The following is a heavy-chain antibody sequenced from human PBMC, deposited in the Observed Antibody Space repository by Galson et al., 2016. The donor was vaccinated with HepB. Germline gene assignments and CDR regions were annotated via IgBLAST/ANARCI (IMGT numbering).Heavy chain of an antibody. D-gene: IGHD3-10*01. Sequence: TLSLTCTVSGASITSGRYSWGWLRLPPGEGLEWIGYIYQSGDTYYTPSLRRRVSMSLDKSKNQFSLRLNSVTAGDTAVYYCARGAYYSGSGSRFDSWGQGILVTVSS. CDR3: ARGAYYSGSGSRFDS. CDR1: GASITSGRYS. J-gene: IGHJ4*02. CDR2: IYQSGDT. V-gene: IGHV4-30-2*01.